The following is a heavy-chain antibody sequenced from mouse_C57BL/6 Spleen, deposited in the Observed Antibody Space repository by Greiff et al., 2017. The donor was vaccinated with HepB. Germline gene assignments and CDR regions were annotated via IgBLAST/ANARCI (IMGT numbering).Heavy chain of an antibody. D-gene: IGHD3-2*02. CDR3: AREANWYFDV. CDR2: IYWDDDK. Sequence: QVTLKECGPGILQSSQTLSLTCSFSGFSLSTSGMGVSWIRQPSGKGLEWLAHIYWDDDKRYNPSLKSRLTISKDTSRNQVFLKITSVDTADTATYYCAREANWYFDVWGTGTTVTVSS. J-gene: IGHJ1*03. V-gene: IGHV8-12*01. CDR1: GFSLSTSGMG.